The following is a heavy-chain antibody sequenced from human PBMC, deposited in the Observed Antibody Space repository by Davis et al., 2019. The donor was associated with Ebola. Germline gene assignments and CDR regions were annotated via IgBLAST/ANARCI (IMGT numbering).Heavy chain of an antibody. CDR2: ISSGGTYI. D-gene: IGHD6-6*01. CDR1: GFTFRSFN. V-gene: IGHV3-21*01. CDR3: ARGGAARNYYYYYMDV. Sequence: GESLKISCAGSGFTFRSFNMNWVRQASGKGLEWVSSISSGGTYIYYADSMKGRFTISRDNVKNSVYLQMMSLRAEDTAVYYCARGGAARNYYYYYMDVWGKGTTVTVSS. J-gene: IGHJ6*03.